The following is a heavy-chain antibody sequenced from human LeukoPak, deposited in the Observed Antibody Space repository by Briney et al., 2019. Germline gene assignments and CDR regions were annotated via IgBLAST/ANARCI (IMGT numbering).Heavy chain of an antibody. CDR1: SGSITSYY. J-gene: IGHJ4*02. CDR2: IHYTGST. CDR3: AGAPNRHYFDY. Sequence: SETLSLTCTVSSGSITSYYWSWVRQPPGKGLEYIGHIHYTGSTDYNPSLKSRVTMSVDTSKNQFSLRLISVTVSDTAVYFCAGAPNRHYFDYWGQGILVAVSS. V-gene: IGHV4-59*01.